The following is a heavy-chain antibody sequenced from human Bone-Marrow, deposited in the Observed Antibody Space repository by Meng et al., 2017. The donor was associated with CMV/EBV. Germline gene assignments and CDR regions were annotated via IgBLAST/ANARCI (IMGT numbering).Heavy chain of an antibody. Sequence: GGSLRLSCAASGFTFSDYYMSWIRQAPGKGLEWVSYISSSGSTIYYADSVKGRFTISRDNAKNSLYLQMDSLRAEDTAVYYCARAGRGSSSWWHFDYWGQGTLVTVSS. CDR1: GFTFSDYY. CDR3: ARAGRGSSSWWHFDY. V-gene: IGHV3-11*01. CDR2: ISSSGSTI. D-gene: IGHD6-13*01. J-gene: IGHJ4*02.